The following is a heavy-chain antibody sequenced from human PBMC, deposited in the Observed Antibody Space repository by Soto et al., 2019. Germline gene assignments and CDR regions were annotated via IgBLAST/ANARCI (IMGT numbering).Heavy chain of an antibody. J-gene: IGHJ6*02. V-gene: IGHV3-11*06. Sequence: GSLIISWASSGFTFSDYYMSLILQAPGKGLEWVSYISSSRSYTNYADSVKGRFAISRDNAKNSLYLQMNSLGAEDTAVYYCARENFWRGYRTVEKGGMDVCGQGTTVTVSS. CDR1: GFTFSDYY. CDR3: ARENFWRGYRTVEKGGMDV. D-gene: IGHD3-3*01. CDR2: ISSSRSYT.